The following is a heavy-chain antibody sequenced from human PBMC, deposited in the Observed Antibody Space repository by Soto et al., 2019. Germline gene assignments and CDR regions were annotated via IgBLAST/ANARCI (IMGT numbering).Heavy chain of an antibody. Sequence: QVQLVQSGAEVKKPGASVKVSCKASGYTFTSYYMHWVRQAPGQGLEWLGIINPSGGSTSYAQKFQGRVTMTRDTATSTVYRELSSLRSEGTAVYYCARDESQRSYYSNYDKASPLYYSDYWGQGTLVTVSS. CDR3: ARDESQRSYYSNYDKASPLYYSDY. V-gene: IGHV1-46*01. J-gene: IGHJ4*02. CDR1: GYTFTSYY. D-gene: IGHD4-4*01. CDR2: INPSGGST.